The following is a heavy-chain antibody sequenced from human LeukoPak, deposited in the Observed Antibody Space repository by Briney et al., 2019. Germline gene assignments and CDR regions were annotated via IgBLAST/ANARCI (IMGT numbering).Heavy chain of an antibody. Sequence: GGSLRLSCAASGFTFSDYSMNWVRQAPGKGLEWISYIGIDSGNTKYADSVKGRFTISADKAKNSLYLQMNSLRAEDTAVYYCARDPTGVYSGYDVYYYYYMDVWGKGTTVTVSS. CDR3: ARDPTGVYSGYDVYYYYYMDV. CDR2: IGIDSGNT. CDR1: GFTFSDYS. D-gene: IGHD5-12*01. J-gene: IGHJ6*03. V-gene: IGHV3-48*01.